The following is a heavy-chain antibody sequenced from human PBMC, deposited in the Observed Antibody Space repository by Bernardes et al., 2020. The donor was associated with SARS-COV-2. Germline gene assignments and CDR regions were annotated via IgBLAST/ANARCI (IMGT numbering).Heavy chain of an antibody. CDR2: ISSGGVST. CDR3: ARADFSGWDPDYGLDV. D-gene: IGHD6-19*01. V-gene: IGHV3-64*02. CDR1: GFTFNSHA. Sequence: GGSLRLSCLASGFTFNSHAMHWVRQAPGKGLKYVAGISSGGVSTTYADSVKGRVTISRDNFKNTRYLQMDDLRPEDMGVYYCARADFSGWDPDYGLDVWGQGTTVTVSS. J-gene: IGHJ6*02.